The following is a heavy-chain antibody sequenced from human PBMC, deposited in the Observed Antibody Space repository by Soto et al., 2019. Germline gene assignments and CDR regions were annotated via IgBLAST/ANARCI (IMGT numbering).Heavy chain of an antibody. CDR2: FDPEDGET. Sequence: EASVKVSCKVSGYTHTELSMHWVRQAPGKGLEWMGGFDPEDGETIYAQKFQGRVTMTEDTSTDTAYMELSSLRSEDTAVYYCATGGVVVVPAAMWYFDYWGQGTLVTVSS. V-gene: IGHV1-24*01. J-gene: IGHJ4*02. CDR1: GYTHTELS. CDR3: ATGGVVVVPAAMWYFDY. D-gene: IGHD2-2*01.